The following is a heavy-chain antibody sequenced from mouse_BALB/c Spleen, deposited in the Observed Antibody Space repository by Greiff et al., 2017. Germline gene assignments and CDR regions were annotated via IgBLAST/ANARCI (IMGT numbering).Heavy chain of an antibody. CDR2: IDPENGDT. CDR3: NAGRNAMDY. J-gene: IGHJ4*01. Sequence: VQLQQSGAELVRSGASVKLSCTASGFNIKDYYMHWVKQRPEQGLEWIGWIDPENGDTEYAPKFQGKATMTADTSSNTAYLQLSSLTSEDTAVYYCNAGRNAMDYWGQGTSVTVSS. CDR1: GFNIKDYY. V-gene: IGHV14-4*02.